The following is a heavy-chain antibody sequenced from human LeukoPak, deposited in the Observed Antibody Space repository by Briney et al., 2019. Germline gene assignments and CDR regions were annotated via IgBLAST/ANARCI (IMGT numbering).Heavy chain of an antibody. J-gene: IGHJ5*02. V-gene: IGHV4-61*01. CDR3: ARTGDSGIGLS. D-gene: IGHD3-10*01. CDR2: IYYSGTT. Sequence: SETLSLTCTVSGGSVSSGSYYWSWIRQPPGKGLEWIGYIYYSGTTNYNPSLNSRVTISVDTSKNQFSLKLSAVSAADTAVYYCARTGDSGIGLSWGQGTLVTVSS. CDR1: GGSVSSGSYY.